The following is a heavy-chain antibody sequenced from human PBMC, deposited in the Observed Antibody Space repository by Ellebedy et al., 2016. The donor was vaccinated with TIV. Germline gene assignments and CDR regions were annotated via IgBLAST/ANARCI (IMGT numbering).Heavy chain of an antibody. CDR2: IIPIFGSA. Sequence: ASVKVSCXASGGTFISYAISWVRQAPGQGLEWMGGIIPIFGSANYAQKFQGRVTITADESTSTAYMDLSSLRSEDTAVYYCARGLIGSDYGMDVWGQGTTVTVSS. D-gene: IGHD2-21*01. J-gene: IGHJ6*02. V-gene: IGHV1-69*13. CDR1: GGTFISYA. CDR3: ARGLIGSDYGMDV.